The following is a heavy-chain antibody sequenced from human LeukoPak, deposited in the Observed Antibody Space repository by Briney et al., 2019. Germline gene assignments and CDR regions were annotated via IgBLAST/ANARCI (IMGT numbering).Heavy chain of an antibody. V-gene: IGHV3-7*01. D-gene: IGHD1-20*01. Sequence: GGSLRLSCAASGFTFSSYWMSWVRQAPGKGREWVANIKQDGSEKYYVDSVKGRFTISRDNAKNSLYLQMNSLRAEDTAVYYCARDNGYDSNYYYYYMDVWGKGTTVTVSS. CDR1: GFTFSSYW. CDR2: IKQDGSEK. J-gene: IGHJ6*03. CDR3: ARDNGYDSNYYYYYMDV.